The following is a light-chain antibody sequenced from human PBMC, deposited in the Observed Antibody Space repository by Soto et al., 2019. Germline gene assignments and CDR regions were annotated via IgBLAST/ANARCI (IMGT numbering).Light chain of an antibody. V-gene: IGLV2-14*03. CDR3: SSYTSSNTVI. Sequence: QSALTQPASVSGSPGQSITISCTGTSSDVGAYKFVSWYQQHPGKAPKLMIYDVSYRPSGVSSRFSGSKSGNTASLTISGLQAEDEADYYCSSYTSSNTVIFGGGTQLTVL. J-gene: IGLJ2*01. CDR2: DVS. CDR1: SSDVGAYKF.